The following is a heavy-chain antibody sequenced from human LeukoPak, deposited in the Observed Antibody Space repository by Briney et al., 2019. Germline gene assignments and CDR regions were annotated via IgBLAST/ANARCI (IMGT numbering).Heavy chain of an antibody. D-gene: IGHD2/OR15-2a*01. CDR3: AKTPFSFRPPPTYYFDY. J-gene: IGHJ4*02. CDR1: GFTFSSYA. CDR2: ISGSGGST. Sequence: PGGSLRLSCAASGFTFSSYAMSWVRQAPGKGLEWVSAISGSGGSTYYADSVKGRFTISRDNSKNTLYLQMNSLRAEDTAVYYCAKTPFSFRPPPTYYFDYWGQGTLVTVSS. V-gene: IGHV3-23*01.